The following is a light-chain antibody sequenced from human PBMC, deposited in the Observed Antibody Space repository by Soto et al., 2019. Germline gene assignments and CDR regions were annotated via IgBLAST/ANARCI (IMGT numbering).Light chain of an antibody. CDR1: QDISTY. Sequence: DIQMTQSPSSLSASVGDRVTITCRASQDISTYLAWYQQKPGEVPKLLIYAASTLQKGVQSRFSGGGSGTLFTLTISSLQPDDVATYYCQKYNSAPNTFGRGTRLEIK. CDR2: AAS. J-gene: IGKJ2*01. V-gene: IGKV1-27*01. CDR3: QKYNSAPNT.